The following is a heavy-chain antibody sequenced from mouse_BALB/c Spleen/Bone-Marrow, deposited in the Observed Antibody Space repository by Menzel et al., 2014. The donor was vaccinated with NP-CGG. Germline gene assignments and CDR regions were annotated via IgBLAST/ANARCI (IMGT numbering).Heavy chain of an antibody. V-gene: IGHV1-63*02. D-gene: IGHD4-1*01. CDR1: GYTFTNYW. J-gene: IGHJ2*01. Sequence: VQLQQSGAELVRPGTSVKISCKASGYTFTNYWLGWVKRRPGHGLEWIGDIYPGGGYTNYNEKFKGKATLTADTSSSTAYMRLSSLTSEDSAVYFCARRGTGVDYWGQGTTLTVSS. CDR2: IYPGGGYT. CDR3: ARRGTGVDY.